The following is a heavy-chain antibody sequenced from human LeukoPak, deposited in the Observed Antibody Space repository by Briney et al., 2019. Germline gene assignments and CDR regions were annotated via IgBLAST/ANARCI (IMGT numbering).Heavy chain of an antibody. V-gene: IGHV3-9*01. J-gene: IGHJ4*02. D-gene: IGHD3-10*01. CDR3: AKDIGHITMVYYFDY. Sequence: GGSLRLSCAASGFTFDDYAMHWVRQAPGKGLEWVSGISWNSGNIGYADSVKGRFTISRDNAKNSLYLQMNSLRAEDTALYYCAKDIGHITMVYYFDYWGQGTLVTVSS. CDR2: ISWNSGNI. CDR1: GFTFDDYA.